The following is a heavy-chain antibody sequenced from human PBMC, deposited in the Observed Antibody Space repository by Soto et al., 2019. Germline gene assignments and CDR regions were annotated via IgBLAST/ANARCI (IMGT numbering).Heavy chain of an antibody. V-gene: IGHV3-23*01. Sequence: GGSLRLSCAASGFTFSTYSMRWVQQGRRRVLERKCAVSGRGGGTGCAGSVKGRFTISRDNSKNTLYLQMNSLRAEDTAVYYCAKDRGYCSGGTCYQRNLFDYWGQGTLVTVSS. CDR1: GFTFSTYS. D-gene: IGHD2-15*01. CDR3: AKDRGYCSGGTCYQRNLFDY. J-gene: IGHJ4*02. CDR2: VSGRGGGT.